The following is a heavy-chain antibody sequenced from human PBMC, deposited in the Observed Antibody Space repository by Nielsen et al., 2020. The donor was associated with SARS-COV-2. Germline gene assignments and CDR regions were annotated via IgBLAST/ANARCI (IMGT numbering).Heavy chain of an antibody. J-gene: IGHJ6*02. CDR2: IGSKAYGGTT. D-gene: IGHD3-10*01. CDR3: TTDGRGYYYYGMDV. Sequence: VRQAPGKGLEWVGFIGSKAYGGTTDYAAPVKGRFTISRDDSKNTLYLQMNSLKTEDTAVYYCTTDGRGYYYYGMDVWGQGTTVTVSS. V-gene: IGHV3-15*04.